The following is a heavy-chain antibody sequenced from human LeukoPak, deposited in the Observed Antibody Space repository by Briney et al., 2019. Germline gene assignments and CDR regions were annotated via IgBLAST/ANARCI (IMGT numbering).Heavy chain of an antibody. Sequence: SETLSLTCTVSGGSISSYYWSWIRQPPGKGLEWIGYIYSSGSTNYNPSLKSRVTISVDTSKNQFSLKLSSVTAADTAVYYCAREGQGDRYYFDYWGQGTLVTVSS. J-gene: IGHJ4*02. V-gene: IGHV4-59*01. CDR3: AREGQGDRYYFDY. D-gene: IGHD3-16*01. CDR1: GGSISSYY. CDR2: IYSSGST.